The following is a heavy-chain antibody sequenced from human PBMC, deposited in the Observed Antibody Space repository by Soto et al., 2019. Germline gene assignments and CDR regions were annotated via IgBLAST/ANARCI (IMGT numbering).Heavy chain of an antibody. J-gene: IGHJ6*02. V-gene: IGHV4-34*01. Sequence: ETLSLTCAVYGGSFSGYYWSWIRQPPGKGLEWIGEINHSGSTNYNPSLKSRVTISVDTSKNQFSLKLSSVTAADTAVYYCARGVAAADYYYGMDVWGQGTTVTVSS. CDR1: GGSFSGYY. CDR3: ARGVAAADYYYGMDV. D-gene: IGHD6-13*01. CDR2: INHSGST.